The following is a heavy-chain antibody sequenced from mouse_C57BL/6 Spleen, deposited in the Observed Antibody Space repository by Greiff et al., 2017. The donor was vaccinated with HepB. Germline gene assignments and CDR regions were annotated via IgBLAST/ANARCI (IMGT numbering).Heavy chain of an antibody. V-gene: IGHV1-9*01. D-gene: IGHD2-4*01. Sequence: VKLQESGAELMKPGASVKLSCKATGYTFTGYWIEWVKQRPGHGLEWIGEILPGSGCTNYNEKFKGKATCTADTSANTAYMQLSSLTPEDSAIYYCARLWIYYDYDGFAYWGQGTMVTVSA. CDR1: GYTFTGYW. CDR3: ARLWIYYDYDGFAY. J-gene: IGHJ3*01. CDR2: ILPGSGCT.